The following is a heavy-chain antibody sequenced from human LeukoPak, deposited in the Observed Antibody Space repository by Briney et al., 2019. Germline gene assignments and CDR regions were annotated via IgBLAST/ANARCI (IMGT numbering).Heavy chain of an antibody. CDR1: GFTFSSYS. CDR2: ISSSSSYI. Sequence: GGSLRLSCAASGFTFSSYSMNWVCQAPGKGLEWVSSISSSSSYIYYADSVKGRFTISRDNAKNSLYLQMNSLRAEDTAVYYCARGAAGSYSGIDYWGQGTLVTISS. V-gene: IGHV3-21*01. D-gene: IGHD6-13*01. J-gene: IGHJ4*02. CDR3: ARGAAGSYSGIDY.